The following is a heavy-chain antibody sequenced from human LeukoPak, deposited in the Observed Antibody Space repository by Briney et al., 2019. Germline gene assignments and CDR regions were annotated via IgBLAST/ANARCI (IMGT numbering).Heavy chain of an antibody. CDR3: ARGGLRGGYIYGYDYYYYMDV. CDR1: GGSFSGYY. D-gene: IGHD5-18*01. Sequence: SETLSLTCAVYGGSFSGYYWSWIRQPPGKGLEWIREINHSGSTNYNPSLKSRVTISVDTSKNQFSLKLSSVTAADTAVYYCARGGLRGGYIYGYDYYYYMDVWGIGTTVTVSS. V-gene: IGHV4-34*01. J-gene: IGHJ6*03. CDR2: INHSGST.